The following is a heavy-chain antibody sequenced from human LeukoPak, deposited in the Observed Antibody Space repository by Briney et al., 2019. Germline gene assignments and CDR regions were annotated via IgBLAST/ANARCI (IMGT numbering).Heavy chain of an antibody. CDR3: ARDHSGCFDY. CDR1: GGTFSSYA. J-gene: IGHJ4*02. D-gene: IGHD5-12*01. V-gene: IGHV1-69*13. CDR2: IIPIFGTA. Sequence: VASVKVSCTASGGTFSSYAISWVRQAPGQGLEWMGGIIPIFGTANYAQKFQGRVTITADESTSAAYMELSSLRSEDTAVYYCARDHSGCFDYWGQETLVTVSS.